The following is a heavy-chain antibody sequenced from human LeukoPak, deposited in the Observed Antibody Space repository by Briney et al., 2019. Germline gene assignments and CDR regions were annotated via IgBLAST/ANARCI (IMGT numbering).Heavy chain of an antibody. Sequence: GGSLRLSCAASGFTFSSYSMNWVRQAPGKGLEWLSSISSRNTHIYYADSVRGRFTISRDNAKSALYLQMNSLRAEDTAVYYCARVDDYSILHDYWGQGTLVTVSS. CDR1: GFTFSSYS. CDR2: ISSRNTHI. J-gene: IGHJ4*02. CDR3: ARVDDYSILHDY. V-gene: IGHV3-21*01. D-gene: IGHD4-11*01.